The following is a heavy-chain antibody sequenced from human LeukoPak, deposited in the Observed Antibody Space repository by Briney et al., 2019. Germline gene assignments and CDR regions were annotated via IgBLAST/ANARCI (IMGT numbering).Heavy chain of an antibody. Sequence: AGGSLRLSCAASGFTFSSYEMNWVRQAPGKGLEWVSYITSSGITIYYADSVKGRFTISRDNAKNSLFLQMNSLRAEDTALYYCARVRRYASGSYYPPPYDFWGQGTLVTVSS. D-gene: IGHD3-10*01. CDR1: GFTFSSYE. J-gene: IGHJ4*02. V-gene: IGHV3-48*03. CDR2: ITSSGITI. CDR3: ARVRRYASGSYYPPPYDF.